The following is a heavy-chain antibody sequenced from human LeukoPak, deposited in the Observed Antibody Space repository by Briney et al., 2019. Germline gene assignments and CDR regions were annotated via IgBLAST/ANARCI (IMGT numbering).Heavy chain of an antibody. V-gene: IGHV4-39*07. Sequence: SETLSLTCTVSGGSISSSSYYWGWIRQPPGKGLEWIGSIYYSGSTYYNPSLKSRVTISVDTSKNQFSLKLSSVTAADTAVYYCARVASVCSSSWYSDFQHWGQGTLVTVSS. J-gene: IGHJ1*01. D-gene: IGHD6-13*01. CDR2: IYYSGST. CDR3: ARVASVCSSSWYSDFQH. CDR1: GGSISSSSYY.